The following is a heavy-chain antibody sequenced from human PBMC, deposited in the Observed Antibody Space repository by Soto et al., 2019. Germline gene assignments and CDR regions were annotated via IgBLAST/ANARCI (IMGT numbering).Heavy chain of an antibody. V-gene: IGHV4-61*01. CDR1: GGSVSSGSYY. CDR2: IYYSGST. D-gene: IGHD2-2*01. J-gene: IGHJ6*02. Sequence: SETLSLTCTVSGGSVSSGSYYWSWIRQPPGKALEWIAYIYYSGSTNYDPSLKSRVTISVDTSKNQFSLKLSSVTAADTAVYYCARDRVVPAATLFSYYYGMDVWGQGTTVTVSS. CDR3: ARDRVVPAATLFSYYYGMDV.